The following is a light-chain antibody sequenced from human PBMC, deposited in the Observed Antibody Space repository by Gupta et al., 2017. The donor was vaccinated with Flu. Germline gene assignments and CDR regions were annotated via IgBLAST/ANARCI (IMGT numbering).Light chain of an antibody. J-gene: IGLJ2*01. Sequence: QSVLTQPPSVSEAPGQRVTISRTGSSSNIGAGYDVHWYQQLPGTAPKLLIYGNSNRPSGVPDRFSGSKSGTSASLAITGLQAEDEADYYCQSDDSSLSGVVFGGGTKLTVL. CDR1: SSNIGAGYD. V-gene: IGLV1-40*01. CDR3: QSDDSSLSGVV. CDR2: GNS.